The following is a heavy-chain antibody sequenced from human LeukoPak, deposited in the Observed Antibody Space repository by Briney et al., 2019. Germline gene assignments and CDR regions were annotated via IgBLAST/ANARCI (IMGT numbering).Heavy chain of an antibody. J-gene: IGHJ3*02. CDR3: VRGRAQYDSSGYYSEGDAFDI. CDR2: INPNSGGT. V-gene: IGHV1-2*02. Sequence: ASVTLSCTASGYTFTGYYMHWVRQAPGQGLEWMGWINPNSGGTNFAQTFQGRVTITRDTSISTSYMGLSRLRADDTAVYYCVRGRAQYDSSGYYSEGDAFDIWGQGTMVTVSS. CDR1: GYTFTGYY. D-gene: IGHD3-22*01.